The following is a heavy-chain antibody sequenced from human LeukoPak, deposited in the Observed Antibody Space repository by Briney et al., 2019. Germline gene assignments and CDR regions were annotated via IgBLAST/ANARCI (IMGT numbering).Heavy chain of an antibody. CDR3: ARDRVLAY. D-gene: IGHD2-8*01. CDR1: GFTFSSCD. J-gene: IGHJ4*02. V-gene: IGHV3-48*03. CDR2: ISSSGSAI. Sequence: GGSLRLSCAASGFTFSSCDMNWVRQAPGKGLEWISFISSSGSAIYYADSVKGRFTISRDNAKNSLYLQMNSPRAEDTAVYYCARDRVLAYWGQGTLITVSS.